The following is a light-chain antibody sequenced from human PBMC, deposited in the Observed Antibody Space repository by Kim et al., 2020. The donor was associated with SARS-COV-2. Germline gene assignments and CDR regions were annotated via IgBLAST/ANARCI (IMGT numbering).Light chain of an antibody. CDR1: SKNVGNQG. V-gene: IGLV10-54*01. J-gene: IGLJ3*02. Sequence: QAGLTQPPSVSKGLRQTATLTCTGNSKNVGNQGAAWLQQHQGHPPKLLSYRNNDRPSGISERLSASRSGNTASLTITGLQPDDEADYYCSAWDSSLSAWVFGGGTQLTVL. CDR3: SAWDSSLSAWV. CDR2: RNN.